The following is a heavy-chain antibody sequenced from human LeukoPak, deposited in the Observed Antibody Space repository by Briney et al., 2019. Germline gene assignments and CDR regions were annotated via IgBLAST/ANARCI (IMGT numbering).Heavy chain of an antibody. V-gene: IGHV6-1*01. CDR3: ALARSEYHYGMDV. J-gene: IGHJ6*02. Sequence: SQTLSLTCAISGDSVSSISVAWNWIRQSPSRGLEWLGRTYYRSKWYYEYAVSVKGRININPDPSKTQFSLQLNSVPPEDTAVYYCALARSEYHYGMDVWGQGTTVTVSS. CDR1: GDSVSSISVA. CDR2: TYYRSKWYY.